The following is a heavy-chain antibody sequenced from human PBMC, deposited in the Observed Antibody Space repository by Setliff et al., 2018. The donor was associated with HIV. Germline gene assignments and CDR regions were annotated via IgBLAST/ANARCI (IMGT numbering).Heavy chain of an antibody. CDR2: IYYSGST. V-gene: IGHV4-39*01. J-gene: IGHJ4*02. CDR3: ARPYDSLYG. Sequence: SETLSLTCTVSGGSISSHYWGWLRQPPGKGLEWIGSIYYSGSTYYSPSLKSRVTISVDTSKNQFSLTLTSVTAADTAVYYCARPYDSLYGWGQGVLVTVSS. D-gene: IGHD3-22*01. CDR1: GGSISSHY.